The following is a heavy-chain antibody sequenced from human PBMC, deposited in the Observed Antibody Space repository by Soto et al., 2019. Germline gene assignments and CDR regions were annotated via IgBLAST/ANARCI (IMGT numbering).Heavy chain of an antibody. V-gene: IGHV3-23*01. CDR2: ISGSGGST. CDR1: GFTFSSYA. CDR3: AKPLRGGYETSQFDP. D-gene: IGHD5-12*01. Sequence: GGSLRLSCAASGFTFSSYAMSWVRQAPGKGLEWVSAISGSGGSTYYADSVEGRFTISRDNSKNTLYLQMNSLRAEDTAVYYCAKPLRGGYETSQFDPWGQGTLVTVSS. J-gene: IGHJ5*02.